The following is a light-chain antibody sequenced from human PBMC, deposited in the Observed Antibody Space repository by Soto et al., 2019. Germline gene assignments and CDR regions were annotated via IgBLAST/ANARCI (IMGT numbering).Light chain of an antibody. CDR3: MQCTHWPLT. J-gene: IGKJ4*01. V-gene: IGKV2-30*01. CDR2: KVA. Sequence: DVVMTQSPLSLPVTLGQPASISCRSSQSLVYSDGNTYLSWFLQRPGQSPRRLIYKVANRDSGVRDRFSGSGLYADFTLKISTVEAEDVGLYYCMQCTHWPLTFGGGTKVEIK. CDR1: QSLVYSDGNTY.